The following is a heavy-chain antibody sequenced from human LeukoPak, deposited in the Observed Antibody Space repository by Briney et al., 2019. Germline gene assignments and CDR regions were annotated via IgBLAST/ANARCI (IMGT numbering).Heavy chain of an antibody. CDR1: GGSISSYY. CDR3: ARGRGYYDSSGYRSDEYYFDY. D-gene: IGHD3-22*01. V-gene: IGHV4-4*07. CDR2: IYTSGST. J-gene: IGHJ4*02. Sequence: SETLSLTCTVSGGSISSYYWSWIRQPAGKGLEWIGRIYTSGSTNYNPSLKSRVTMSVDTSKNQFSLKLSSVTAADTAVYYCARGRGYYDSSGYRSDEYYFDYWGQGTLVTVSS.